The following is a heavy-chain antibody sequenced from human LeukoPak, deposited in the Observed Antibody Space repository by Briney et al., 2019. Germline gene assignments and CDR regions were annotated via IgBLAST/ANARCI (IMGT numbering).Heavy chain of an antibody. Sequence: PGGSLRLSCAASGFTFSSYAMSWVRQAPGKGLEWVSAISGSGSSTYYADSVKGRFTISRDNSKNTLYLQMNSLRAEDTAVYYCAKEVGYCSSTSCYPSYWGQGTLVTVSS. CDR1: GFTFSSYA. CDR2: ISGSGSST. D-gene: IGHD2-2*01. CDR3: AKEVGYCSSTSCYPSY. J-gene: IGHJ4*02. V-gene: IGHV3-23*01.